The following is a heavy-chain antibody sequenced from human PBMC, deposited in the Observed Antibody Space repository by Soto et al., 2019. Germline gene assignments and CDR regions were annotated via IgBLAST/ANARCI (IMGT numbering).Heavy chain of an antibody. CDR3: ARQWLALDAFDI. Sequence: QLQLQESGPGLVKPSETLSLTCTVSGGSISSSSYYWGWIRQPPGKGLEWIGSIYYSGSTYYNPSLKSRVTISVDTSKNQFSLKLSSVTAADTAVYYCARQWLALDAFDIWGQGTMVTVSS. CDR2: IYYSGST. V-gene: IGHV4-39*01. D-gene: IGHD6-19*01. CDR1: GGSISSSSYY. J-gene: IGHJ3*02.